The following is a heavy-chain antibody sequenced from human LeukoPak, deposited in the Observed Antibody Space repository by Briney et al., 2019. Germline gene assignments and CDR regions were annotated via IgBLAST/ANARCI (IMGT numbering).Heavy chain of an antibody. V-gene: IGHV1-2*02. CDR1: GYTFTGFH. D-gene: IGHD6-13*01. J-gene: IGHJ5*02. Sequence: ASLRVSCTASGYTFTGFHIHWVRQAPGQGLEWMGWINPNSGGTNYAQKFQGRVTMTRDTSISTAYMELSRLRSDDTAVYYCAIDGAAAGSSWYYVTRNWFDPWGQGTLVTVSS. CDR3: AIDGAAAGSSWYYVTRNWFDP. CDR2: INPNSGGT.